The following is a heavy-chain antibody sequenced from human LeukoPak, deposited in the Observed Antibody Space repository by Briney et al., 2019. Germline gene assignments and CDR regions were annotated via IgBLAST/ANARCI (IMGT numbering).Heavy chain of an antibody. D-gene: IGHD6-13*01. CDR3: ARDPSDSSSWYPRFDY. J-gene: IGHJ4*02. CDR1: GFTFSSYI. V-gene: IGHV3-21*01. CDR2: ISSSSSYI. Sequence: PGGSLRLSCAASGFTFSSYIMNWVRQPPGKGLEWVSSISSSSSYIYYADSVKGRFTISRDNAKNSLYLQMDSLRAEDTAVYYCARDPSDSSSWYPRFDYWGQGTLVTVSS.